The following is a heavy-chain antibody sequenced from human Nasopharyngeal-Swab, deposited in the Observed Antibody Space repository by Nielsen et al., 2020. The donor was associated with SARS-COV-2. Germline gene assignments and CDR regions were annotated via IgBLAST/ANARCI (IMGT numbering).Heavy chain of an antibody. CDR2: ISAYNGNT. CDR1: GYTFTSYG. Sequence: ASVKVSCKASGYTFTSYGISWVRQAPGQGLEWMGWISAYNGNTNYAQKLQGRVTMTTDTSTSTAYMELRRLRSDDTAVYYCAREYYYDSSGYYPMDVWGQGTTVTVSS. CDR3: AREYYYDSSGYYPMDV. V-gene: IGHV1-18*01. J-gene: IGHJ6*02. D-gene: IGHD3-22*01.